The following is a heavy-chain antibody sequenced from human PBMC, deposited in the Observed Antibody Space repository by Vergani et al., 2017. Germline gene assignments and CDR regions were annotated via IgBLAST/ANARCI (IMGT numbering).Heavy chain of an antibody. CDR3: ARAGYGSGSYNPNDY. J-gene: IGHJ4*02. CDR1: GGTFSSYA. CDR2: IIPIFGTA. V-gene: IGHV1-69*01. Sequence: VSCKASGGTFSSYAISWVRQAPGQGLEWMGGIIPIFGTANYAQKFQGRVTITADESTSTAYMELSSLRSEDTAVYYCARAGYGSGSYNPNDYWGQGTLVTVSS. D-gene: IGHD3-10*01.